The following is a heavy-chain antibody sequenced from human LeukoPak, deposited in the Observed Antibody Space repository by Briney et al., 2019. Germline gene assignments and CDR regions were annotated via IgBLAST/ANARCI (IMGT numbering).Heavy chain of an antibody. CDR2: ISGSGGST. CDR1: GFTFSSYA. J-gene: IGHJ4*02. D-gene: IGHD5-18*01. V-gene: IGHV3-23*01. CDR3: AKRSYGFSYYFDY. Sequence: GGSLRLSCAASGFTFSSYAMSWVRQAPGKGLEWVSTISGSGGSTYYADSVKGRFTISRDSSKNTLYLQMNSLRAEDTAVYYCAKRSYGFSYYFDYWGQGTLVTVSS.